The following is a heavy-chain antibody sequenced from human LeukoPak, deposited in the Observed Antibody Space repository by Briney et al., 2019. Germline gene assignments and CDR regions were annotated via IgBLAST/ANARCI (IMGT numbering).Heavy chain of an antibody. V-gene: IGHV4-39*01. J-gene: IGHJ6*03. CDR3: ASVFLGSYYMDV. Sequence: PSETLSLTCTVSGGSISSSGYYWGWIRQPPGKGLEWIGSIYYSGSTYYNPSLKSRVTISVDTSKNQFSLKLSSVTAADTAVYYCASVFLGSYYMDVWGKGTTVTVSS. CDR2: IYYSGST. CDR1: GGSISSSGYY. D-gene: IGHD3-16*01.